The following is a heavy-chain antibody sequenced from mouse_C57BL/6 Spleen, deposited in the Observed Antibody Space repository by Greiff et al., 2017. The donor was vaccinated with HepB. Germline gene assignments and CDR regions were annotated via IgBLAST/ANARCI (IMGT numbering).Heavy chain of an antibody. V-gene: IGHV14-4*01. CDR1: GFNIKDDY. Sequence: VQLQQTGAELVRPGASVKLSCTASGFNIKDDYMHWVKQRPEQGLEWIGWIDPENGDTEYASKFQGKATITADTSSNTAYLQLSSLTSEDTAVYYCTSLLLGYWGQGTTLTVSS. CDR2: IDPENGDT. CDR3: TSLLLGY. J-gene: IGHJ2*01. D-gene: IGHD2-12*01.